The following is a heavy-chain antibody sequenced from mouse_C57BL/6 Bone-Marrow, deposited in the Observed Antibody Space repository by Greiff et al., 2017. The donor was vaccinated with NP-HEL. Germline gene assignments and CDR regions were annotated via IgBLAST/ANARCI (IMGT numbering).Heavy chain of an antibody. J-gene: IGHJ2*01. V-gene: IGHV1-53*01. CDR2: INPSNGGT. CDR3: AREGIYYGSSDY. CDR1: W. Sequence: WMHWVKQRPGQGLEWIGNINPSNGGTNYNEKFKSKATLTVDKSSSTAYMQLSSLTSEDSAVYYCAREGIYYGSSDYWGQGTTLTVSS. D-gene: IGHD1-1*01.